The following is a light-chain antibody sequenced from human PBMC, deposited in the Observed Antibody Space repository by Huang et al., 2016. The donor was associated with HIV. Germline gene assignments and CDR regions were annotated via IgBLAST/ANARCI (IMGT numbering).Light chain of an antibody. CDR2: GAS. CDR1: QNINRY. V-gene: IGKV1-39*01. CDR3: QQSARTPRT. J-gene: IGKJ2*01. Sequence: DIQITQSPSSLSASVGDRVNITCRESQNINRYVNWYQQRPGEAPKLLIHGASSLQSRVPSRFTGSGSGTYFTLTISSLQPEDSATYYCQQSARTPRTFGQGTKLEI.